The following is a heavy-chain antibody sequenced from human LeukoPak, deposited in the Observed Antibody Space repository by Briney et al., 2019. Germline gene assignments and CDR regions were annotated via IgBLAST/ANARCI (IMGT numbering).Heavy chain of an antibody. CDR1: GFTFRSHA. D-gene: IGHD2-21*01. V-gene: IGHV3-23*01. Sequence: GGSLRLSCVGSGFTFRSHAMSWVRQAPEKGLEFVSGIYENGGTTYYADSVKGRFSISRDNSKNTLYLQMDSLRGEDTAVYYCAKDFRIGYSAHFDYWGQGTLVTVSS. CDR3: AKDFRIGYSAHFDY. J-gene: IGHJ4*02. CDR2: IYENGGTT.